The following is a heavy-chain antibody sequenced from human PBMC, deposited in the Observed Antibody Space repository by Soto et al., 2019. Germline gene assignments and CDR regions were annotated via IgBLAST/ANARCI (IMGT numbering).Heavy chain of an antibody. CDR1: VFTFNIYV. CDR2: LSYDTSNQ. Sequence: PGGSLRHSCAPSVFTFNIYVMHLVRQAPDDGLDWVALLSYDTSNQYDADSVKGRFTISRDNSKNTLFLQMNSVRADDTAVYYCAKDQASGQGSFDSWGQGT. J-gene: IGHJ4*02. V-gene: IGHV3-30*18. CDR3: AKDQASGQGSFDS.